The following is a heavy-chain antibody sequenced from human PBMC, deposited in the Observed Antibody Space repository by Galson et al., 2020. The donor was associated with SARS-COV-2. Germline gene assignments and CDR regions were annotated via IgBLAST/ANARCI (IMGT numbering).Heavy chain of an antibody. Sequence: ASVQVSCKVSGYTLTELSMHWVRQVPGKGLEWMGGFDPEDGETIYAQKFQGRVTMTEDTSTDTAYMELSSLRSEDTAVYYCATGPAVAGTGWFDPWGQGTLVTVSS. D-gene: IGHD6-19*01. CDR1: GYTLTELS. V-gene: IGHV1-24*01. CDR3: ATGPAVAGTGWFDP. CDR2: FDPEDGET. J-gene: IGHJ5*02.